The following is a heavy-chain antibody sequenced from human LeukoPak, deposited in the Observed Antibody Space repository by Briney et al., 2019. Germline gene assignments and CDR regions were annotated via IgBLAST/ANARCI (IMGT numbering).Heavy chain of an antibody. CDR2: IIPIFGTA. D-gene: IGHD1-26*01. V-gene: IGHV1-69*13. J-gene: IGHJ4*02. Sequence: SVKVSCTASGGTFSSYAISWVRQAPGQGLEWMGGIIPIFGTANYAQKFQGRVTITADESTSTAYMELSSLRSEDTAVYYCARGSAGATGCLDYWGQGTLVTVSS. CDR1: GGTFSSYA. CDR3: ARGSAGATGCLDY.